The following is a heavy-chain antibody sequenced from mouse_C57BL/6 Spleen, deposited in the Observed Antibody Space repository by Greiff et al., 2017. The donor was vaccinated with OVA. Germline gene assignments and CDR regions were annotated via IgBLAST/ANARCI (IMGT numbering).Heavy chain of an antibody. Sequence: QVQLQQPGAELVMPGASVKLSCKASGYTFTSYWMHWVKQRPGQGLEWIGEIDPSDSYTNYNQKFKGKSTLTVDKSSSTAYMQLSSLTSEDAAVYYCARRAYDGYSSYFDYWGQGTTLTVSS. CDR1: GYTFTSYW. CDR2: IDPSDSYT. CDR3: ARRAYDGYSSYFDY. D-gene: IGHD2-3*01. J-gene: IGHJ2*01. V-gene: IGHV1-69*01.